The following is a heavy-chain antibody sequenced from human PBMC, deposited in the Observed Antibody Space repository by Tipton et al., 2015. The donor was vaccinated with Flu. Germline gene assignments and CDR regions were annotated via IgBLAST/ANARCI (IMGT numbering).Heavy chain of an antibody. CDR2: IYYSGST. Sequence: TLSLTCTVSGGSISSYYWSWIRQPPGKGLEWIGYIYYSGSTNYNPSLKSRVTISVDTSKNQFSLKLSSVTAADTAVYYCARHSIYDFWSGYPLNWFDPWGQGTLVTVSS. CDR1: GGSISSYY. V-gene: IGHV4-59*08. J-gene: IGHJ5*02. D-gene: IGHD3-3*01. CDR3: ARHSIYDFWSGYPLNWFDP.